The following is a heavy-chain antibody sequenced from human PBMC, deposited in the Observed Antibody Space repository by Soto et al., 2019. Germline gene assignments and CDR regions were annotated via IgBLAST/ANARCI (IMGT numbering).Heavy chain of an antibody. CDR3: AKDRRSSSSGGGYGMDV. CDR2: ISGSCGST. Sequence: GGSLSLSCAASGFTFSSYAMSWVRQAPGKGLEWVSAISGSCGSTYYADSVKGRFTISRDNSKNTLYLQMNSLRAEDTAVYYCAKDRRSSSSGGGYGMDVWGQGTTITV. J-gene: IGHJ6*02. CDR1: GFTFSSYA. D-gene: IGHD6-6*01. V-gene: IGHV3-23*01.